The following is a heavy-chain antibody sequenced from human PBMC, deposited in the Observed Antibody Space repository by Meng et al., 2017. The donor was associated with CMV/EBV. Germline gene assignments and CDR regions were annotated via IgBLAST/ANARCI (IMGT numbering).Heavy chain of an antibody. CDR2: INRGDSVI. J-gene: IGHJ4*02. CDR3: ARDGVAGIDY. V-gene: IGHV3-48*03. CDR1: TFTLSNHD. Sequence: GESLKISCSSSTFTLSNHDMNWVRQAPGKGLEWLSHINRGDSVIAYADSVRGRFTISRDNSKNTLYLQMNSLRAEDTAVYYCARDGVAGIDYWGQGTLVTVSS. D-gene: IGHD6-19*01.